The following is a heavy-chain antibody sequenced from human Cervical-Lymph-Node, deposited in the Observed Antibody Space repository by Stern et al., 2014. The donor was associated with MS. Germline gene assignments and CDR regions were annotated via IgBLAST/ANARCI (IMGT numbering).Heavy chain of an antibody. D-gene: IGHD6-19*01. CDR3: ARIRSSGWAFDY. CDR1: GFSLSTSGMC. V-gene: IGHV2-70*01. J-gene: IGHJ4*02. CDR2: IDWDDDK. Sequence: QITLKESGPALVKPTQTLTLTCTFSGFSLSTSGMCVGWIRQPPGKALEWLALIDWDDDKYYSTSLKTRLTISKDTSKNQVVLTMTNMDPVDTATYYCARIRSSGWAFDYWGQGTLVTVSS.